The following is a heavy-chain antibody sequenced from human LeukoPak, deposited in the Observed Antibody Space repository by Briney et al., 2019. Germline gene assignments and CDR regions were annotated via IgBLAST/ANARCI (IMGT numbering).Heavy chain of an antibody. CDR3: AREVQMVRGVIIIRGAFDI. J-gene: IGHJ3*02. D-gene: IGHD3-10*01. V-gene: IGHV1-2*04. CDR1: GYTFTGYY. Sequence: ASVKVSRKASGYTFTGYYMHWVRQAPGQGLEWMGWINPNSGGTNYAQKFQGWVTMTRDTSISTAYMELSRLRSDDTAVYYCAREVQMVRGVIIIRGAFDIWGQGTMVTVSS. CDR2: INPNSGGT.